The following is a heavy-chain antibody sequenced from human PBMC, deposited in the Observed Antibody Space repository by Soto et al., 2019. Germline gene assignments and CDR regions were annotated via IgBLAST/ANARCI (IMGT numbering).Heavy chain of an antibody. D-gene: IGHD4-17*01. CDR2: IYYSGST. Sequence: SETLSLTCTVSGGSISSGGYYWSWIRQHPGKGLEWIGYIYYSGSTYYNPSLKSRVTISEDTSKNQFSLKLSSVTAADTAFFYCARDPYGDYENWFAPWGKGTLVTVSP. CDR3: ARDPYGDYENWFAP. CDR1: GGSISSGGYY. J-gene: IGHJ5*02. V-gene: IGHV4-31*03.